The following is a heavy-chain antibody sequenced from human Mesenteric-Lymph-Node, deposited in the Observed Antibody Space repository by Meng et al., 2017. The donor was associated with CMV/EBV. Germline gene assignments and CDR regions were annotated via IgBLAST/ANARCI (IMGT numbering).Heavy chain of an antibody. J-gene: IGHJ4*02. Sequence: ASVKDSCKASGDSLSGYSVHWVRQAPGQGLEWMGWLNSKSGGTNYAQKFQGRVTMTRDTSTSTAYMEVGSLRSDDTAVYYCALLGDQDYWGQGTLVTVSS. CDR1: GDSLSGYS. V-gene: IGHV1-2*02. CDR3: ALLGDQDY. D-gene: IGHD2-21*01. CDR2: LNSKSGGT.